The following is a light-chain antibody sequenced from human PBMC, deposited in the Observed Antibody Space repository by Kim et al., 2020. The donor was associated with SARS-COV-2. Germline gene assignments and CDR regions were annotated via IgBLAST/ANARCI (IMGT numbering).Light chain of an antibody. CDR3: QQLSTYPRT. Sequence: ACVGDRVTITCRASQDISHSLAWYQQHPGKAPELLIYGAMTAQVGVPSRFSGSGSGTDFTLTIDNLQPGDFATYFCQQLSTYPRTFGPGTKVDIK. J-gene: IGKJ1*01. CDR1: QDISHS. V-gene: IGKV1-9*01. CDR2: GAM.